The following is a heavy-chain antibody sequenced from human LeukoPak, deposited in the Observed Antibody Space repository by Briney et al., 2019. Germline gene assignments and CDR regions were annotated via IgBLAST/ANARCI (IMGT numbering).Heavy chain of an antibody. Sequence: GGSLRLSCAASGFTFSSYGMHWVRQAPGKGLEWVAVISYDESNKYYADSVKGRFTISRDNSKNTLYLQMNSLRAEDTAVYYCAKLGGDTALVLSWGQGTLVTVSS. CDR1: GFTFSSYG. D-gene: IGHD5-18*01. V-gene: IGHV3-30*18. CDR2: ISYDESNK. J-gene: IGHJ4*02. CDR3: AKLGGDTALVLS.